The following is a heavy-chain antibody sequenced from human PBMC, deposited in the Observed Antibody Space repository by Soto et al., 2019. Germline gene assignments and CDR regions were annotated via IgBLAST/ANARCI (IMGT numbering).Heavy chain of an antibody. V-gene: IGHV3-33*01. CDR3: ARDSVQWLVSEAGWFDP. D-gene: IGHD6-19*01. CDR2: IWYDGSNK. J-gene: IGHJ5*02. Sequence: ESGGGVVQPGRSLRLSCAASGFTFSSYGMHWVRQAPGKGLEWVAVIWYDGSNKYYADSVKGRFTISRDNSKNTLYLQMNSLRAEDTAVYYCARDSVQWLVSEAGWFDPWGQGTLVTVSS. CDR1: GFTFSSYG.